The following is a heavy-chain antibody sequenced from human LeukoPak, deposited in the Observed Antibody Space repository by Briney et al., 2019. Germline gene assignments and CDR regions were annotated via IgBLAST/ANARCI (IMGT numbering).Heavy chain of an antibody. V-gene: IGHV3-23*01. CDR2: ISGSGGST. CDR3: ARANSSSWYWYYYYGMDV. D-gene: IGHD6-13*01. J-gene: IGHJ6*02. CDR1: GYTFSSYA. Sequence: GGSLRLSCAASGYTFSSYAMSWVRQAPGKGLEWVSAISGSGGSTYYADSVKGRFTFSRDNSKNTLYLQMNSLRAEDTAVYYCARANSSSWYWYYYYGMDVWGQGTTVTVSS.